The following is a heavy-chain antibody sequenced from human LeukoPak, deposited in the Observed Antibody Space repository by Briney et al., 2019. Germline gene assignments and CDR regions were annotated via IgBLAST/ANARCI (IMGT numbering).Heavy chain of an antibody. D-gene: IGHD1-26*01. V-gene: IGHV1-69*04. CDR1: GGTFSSYA. CDR3: ARNLGI. J-gene: IGHJ4*02. Sequence: SVKVSCKASGGTFSSYAISWVRQAPGQGLEWMGRIIPILGIANYAQKFQGRVTMTRDTSTSTVYMELSSLRSEDTALYYCARNLGIWGQGTLVTVSS. CDR2: IIPILGIA.